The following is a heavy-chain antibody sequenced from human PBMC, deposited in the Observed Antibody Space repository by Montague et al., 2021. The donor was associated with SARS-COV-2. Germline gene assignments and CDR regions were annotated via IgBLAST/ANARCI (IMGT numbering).Heavy chain of an antibody. CDR3: ARRIRITVFRGVPLTTHSLES. CDR1: NASITTSNW. D-gene: IGHD3-10*01. V-gene: IGHV4/OR15-8*01. J-gene: IGHJ4*02. CDR2: IHHSGTL. Sequence: SETLSLTCTVSNASITTSNWWTWVRQAPGKGLEWVGEIHHSGTLNYNPSLKSRVTIPVDTSKNHFSLNLNSVAAADTALYFCARRIRITVFRGVPLTTHSLESWGQGIMVTGSS.